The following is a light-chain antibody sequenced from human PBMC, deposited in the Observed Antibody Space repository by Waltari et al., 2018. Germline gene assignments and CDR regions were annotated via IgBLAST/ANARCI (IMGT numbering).Light chain of an antibody. CDR3: KQYNSYSRT. J-gene: IGKJ1*01. CDR2: KAS. Sequence: DIQMTQSPSTLSASVGDRVTITCLASQSISSWLAWYQQKPGKAPKLLIYKASSLESGVPASFSGSGSGTEFTLTISSLQSDDFATYYCKQYNSYSRTFGQGTKVEIK. CDR1: QSISSW. V-gene: IGKV1-5*03.